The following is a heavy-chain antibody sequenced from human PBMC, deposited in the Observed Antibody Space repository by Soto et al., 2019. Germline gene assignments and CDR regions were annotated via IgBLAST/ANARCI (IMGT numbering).Heavy chain of an antibody. CDR3: AREDSGGSSRFDY. CDR1: GGTFSSYT. J-gene: IGHJ4*02. D-gene: IGHD2-15*01. CDR2: IIPILGIA. V-gene: IGHV1-69*04. Sequence: ASVKVSCKASGGTFSSYTISWVRQAPGQGLEWMGRIIPILGIANYAQKFQGRVTITADKSTSTAYMELSSLRSEDTAVYYCAREDSGGSSRFDYWGQGTLVTVSS.